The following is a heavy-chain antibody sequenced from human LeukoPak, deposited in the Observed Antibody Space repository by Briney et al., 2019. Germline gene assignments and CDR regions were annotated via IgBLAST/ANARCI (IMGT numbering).Heavy chain of an antibody. CDR3: ASLNWGSGWYFDL. V-gene: IGHV4-59*01. J-gene: IGHJ2*01. D-gene: IGHD7-27*01. Sequence: PSQTLSLTCTVSGGSISSYYWSWIRQPPGKGLEWIGYIYYSGSTNYNPSLKSRVTISVVTSKNQFSLKLSSVTAADTAVYYCASLNWGSGWYFDLWGRGTLVTVSS. CDR1: GGSISSYY. CDR2: IYYSGST.